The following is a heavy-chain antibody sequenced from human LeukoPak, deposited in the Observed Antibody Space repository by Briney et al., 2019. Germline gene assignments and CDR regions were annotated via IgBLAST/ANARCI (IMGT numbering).Heavy chain of an antibody. V-gene: IGHV4-39*01. CDR2: IYYSGST. Sequence: SETLSLTCTVSGGSISSSSYYWGWIRQPPGKGLEWIGSIYYSGSTYYNPSLESRVTISVDTSKNQFSLKLSSVTAADTAVYYCARGCSGGSCYPFDYWGQGTLVTVSS. CDR1: GGSISSSSYY. J-gene: IGHJ4*02. D-gene: IGHD2-15*01. CDR3: ARGCSGGSCYPFDY.